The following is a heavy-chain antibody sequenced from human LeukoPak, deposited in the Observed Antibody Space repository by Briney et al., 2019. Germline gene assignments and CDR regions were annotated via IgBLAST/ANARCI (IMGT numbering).Heavy chain of an antibody. D-gene: IGHD2-15*01. CDR3: ARDAPRGCSGGSCGGYYFYYGMDV. V-gene: IGHV3-48*03. CDR2: ISSSGSTI. Sequence: GGSLRLSCAASGFTFSSYEMNWVRQAPGKGLEWVSYISSSGSTIYYADSVKGRFTISRDNAKNSLYLQMNSLRAEDTAVYYCARDAPRGCSGGSCGGYYFYYGMDVWGKGTTVTVSS. J-gene: IGHJ6*04. CDR1: GFTFSSYE.